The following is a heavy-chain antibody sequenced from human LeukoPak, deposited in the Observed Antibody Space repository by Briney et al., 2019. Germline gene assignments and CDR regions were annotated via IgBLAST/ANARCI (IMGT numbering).Heavy chain of an antibody. Sequence: GGSLRLSCAASGFTFSSYGMSWVRQAPGKGLEWVSAISGSGISTYYADSVKGRFTISRDISKNTLYLQLNSLRAEDTAVYYCAKYRIHYYYYMDVWGKGTTVTISS. J-gene: IGHJ6*03. CDR1: GFTFSSYG. V-gene: IGHV3-23*01. CDR2: ISGSGIST. CDR3: AKYRIHYYYYMDV.